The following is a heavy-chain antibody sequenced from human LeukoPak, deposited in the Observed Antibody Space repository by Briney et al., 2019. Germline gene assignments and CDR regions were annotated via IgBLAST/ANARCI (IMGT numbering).Heavy chain of an antibody. CDR2: INPYSGDT. CDR1: GYTFTYYY. CDR3: ASASVENTLRIDDY. D-gene: IGHD2-15*01. J-gene: IGHJ4*02. Sequence: ASVKDSCKASGYTFTYYYMHWVRQAPGQGLEWMGWINPYSGDTNYAQKFQGRVTMTRDTSITTAYMDLSRLKPDDTAVYYCASASVENTLRIDDYWGQGTLVTVSS. V-gene: IGHV1-2*02.